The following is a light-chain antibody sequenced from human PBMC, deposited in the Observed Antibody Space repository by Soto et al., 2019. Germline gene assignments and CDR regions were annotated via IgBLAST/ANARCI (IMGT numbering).Light chain of an antibody. Sequence: SVLTQPASVSGSPGQSITISCSGTNSDVGDYNLVSWYQQRPGEAPKLVIFDVSNRPSGVSDRFSGSKSGNTASLTISGLQAEDEGDYFCCSYSTDTTLDVFGSGTNVTVL. CDR2: DVS. V-gene: IGLV2-14*01. CDR3: CSYSTDTTLDV. J-gene: IGLJ1*01. CDR1: NSDVGDYNL.